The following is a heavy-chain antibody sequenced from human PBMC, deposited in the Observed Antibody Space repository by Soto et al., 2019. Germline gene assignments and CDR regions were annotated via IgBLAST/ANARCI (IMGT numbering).Heavy chain of an antibody. CDR1: GFTFNNYG. CDR3: ARDRNRVGGHNWFDS. D-gene: IGHD3-16*01. Sequence: QVQLVESGGGVVQPGRSLTLSCAASGFTFNNYGMHWVRQAPGKGLEWVAIIWDNGSTKYYADSVKGRFTFSRDTSKSTLYLQMNSLRAEDTAIYFCARDRNRVGGHNWFDSWGQGTLVTVSS. J-gene: IGHJ5*01. V-gene: IGHV3-33*01. CDR2: IWDNGSTK.